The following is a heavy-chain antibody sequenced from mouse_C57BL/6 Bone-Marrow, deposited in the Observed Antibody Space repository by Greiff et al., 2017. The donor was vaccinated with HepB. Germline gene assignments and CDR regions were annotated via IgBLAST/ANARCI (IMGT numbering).Heavy chain of an antibody. J-gene: IGHJ1*03. CDR1: GFTFSDYY. CDR2: ISNGGGST. V-gene: IGHV5-12*01. CDR3: ARHWEVWSKPYWYFDV. Sequence: EVQVVESGGGLVQPGGSLKLSCAASGFTFSDYYMYWVRQTPEKRLEWVAYISNGGGSTYYPDTVKGRFTISRDNAKNTLYLQMSRLKSEDTAMYYCARHWEVWSKPYWYFDVWGTGTTVTVSS. D-gene: IGHD2-10*02.